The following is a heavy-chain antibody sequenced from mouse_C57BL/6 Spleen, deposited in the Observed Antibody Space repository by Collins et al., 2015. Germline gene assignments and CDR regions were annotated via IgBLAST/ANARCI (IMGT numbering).Heavy chain of an antibody. CDR3: TLVWEDYAMDY. CDR1: GYTFTSYW. D-gene: IGHD2-10*02. CDR2: IYPSDSYT. J-gene: IGHJ4*01. Sequence: QVQLQQPGAELVRPGASVKLSCKASGYTFTSYWINWVKQRPGQGLEWIGNIYPSDSYTNYNQKFKDKATLTVDKSSSTAYMQLSSPTSEDSAVYYCTLVWEDYAMDYWGQGTSVTVSS. V-gene: IGHV1-69*02.